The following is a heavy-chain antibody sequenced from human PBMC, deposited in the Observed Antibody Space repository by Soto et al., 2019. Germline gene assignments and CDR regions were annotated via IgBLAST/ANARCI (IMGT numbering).Heavy chain of an antibody. Sequence: SVKVSWKASGGTFSSYAISWVRQAPGQGLEWMGGIIPIFGTANYAQKFQGRVTITADESTSTAYMELSSLRSEDTAVYYCATVTVYQRFNYYYYGIDVRAQRTTVTGSS. V-gene: IGHV1-69*13. D-gene: IGHD2-2*01. CDR2: IIPIFGTA. J-gene: IGHJ6*02. CDR1: GGTFSSYA. CDR3: ATVTVYQRFNYYYYGIDV.